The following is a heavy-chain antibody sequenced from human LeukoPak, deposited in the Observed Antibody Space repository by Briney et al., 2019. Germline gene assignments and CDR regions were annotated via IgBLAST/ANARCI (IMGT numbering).Heavy chain of an antibody. V-gene: IGHV1-69*01. CDR2: IIPIFGTA. Sequence: ASVKVSCKASGGTFISYAISWVRQAHGQGLEWMGGIIPIFGTANYAQKFQGRFTITADESTSTAYMELSSLRSEDTAVYYCATFWSGYYLGSAFDIWGQGTMVTVSS. CDR3: ATFWSGYYLGSAFDI. CDR1: GGTFISYA. D-gene: IGHD3-3*01. J-gene: IGHJ3*02.